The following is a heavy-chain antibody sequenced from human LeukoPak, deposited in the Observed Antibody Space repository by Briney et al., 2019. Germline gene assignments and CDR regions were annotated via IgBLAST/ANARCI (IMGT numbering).Heavy chain of an antibody. D-gene: IGHD6-13*01. Sequence: GESLQISCKGSGYSFTTYWIGWVRQMPGKGLEWMAIIFPGDSDTRYSPSFRGQVTISADKSISTAYLQWRSLKASDTAMYYCARPNLMAASSNDAFDIWGQGTMVTVSS. V-gene: IGHV5-51*01. CDR3: ARPNLMAASSNDAFDI. CDR1: GYSFTTYW. J-gene: IGHJ3*02. CDR2: IFPGDSDT.